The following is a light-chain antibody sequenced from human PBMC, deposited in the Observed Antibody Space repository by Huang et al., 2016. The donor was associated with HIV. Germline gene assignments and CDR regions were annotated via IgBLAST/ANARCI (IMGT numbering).Light chain of an antibody. V-gene: IGKV4-1*01. CDR1: QSVLDSSTNKDS. CDR2: CAS. J-gene: IGKJ2*01. Sequence: DIVLTQSPESLAVSLGERATINCKSGQSVLDSSTNKDSLGWFQQKPGQPPKLLIYCASYRESGVPDRFSGSGSVTDFTLPISSLQSEDVAVDYCQQYYNLPYTFGQGTKLEI. CDR3: QQYYNLPYT.